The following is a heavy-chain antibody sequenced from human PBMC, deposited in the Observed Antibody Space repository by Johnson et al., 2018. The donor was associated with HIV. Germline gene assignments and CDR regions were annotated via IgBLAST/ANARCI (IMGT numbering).Heavy chain of an antibody. J-gene: IGHJ3*02. CDR2: ISSDGTNK. Sequence: QVQLVESGGGVVQPGRSLRLSCAASGFTFSNYGMHWVRQAPGKGLEWVAVISSDGTNKYYADSVKGRFTITRDNSENTLHVQMNSLRREGTVVSYWARGHCSGAVWLDDGVDIWGQGTVAIVSS. CDR1: GFTFSNYG. D-gene: IGHD2-15*01. V-gene: IGHV3-30*03. CDR3: ARGHCSGAVWLDDGVDI.